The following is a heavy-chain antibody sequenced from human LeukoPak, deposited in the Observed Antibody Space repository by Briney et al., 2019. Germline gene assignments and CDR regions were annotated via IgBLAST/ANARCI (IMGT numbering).Heavy chain of an antibody. Sequence: GGSLRLSCAVSGFRLSDYGMQWVRQAPGRGLEWVAVTRYDGSKKNYGDSVKGRFTISKDDSKSTLFLQMNSLRVEDTAVYYCAKGRRIQLWLPDYYYYMDVWGKGTTVTVSS. CDR3: AKGRRIQLWLPDYYYYMDV. D-gene: IGHD5-18*01. J-gene: IGHJ6*03. V-gene: IGHV3-30*02. CDR2: TRYDGSKK. CDR1: GFRLSDYG.